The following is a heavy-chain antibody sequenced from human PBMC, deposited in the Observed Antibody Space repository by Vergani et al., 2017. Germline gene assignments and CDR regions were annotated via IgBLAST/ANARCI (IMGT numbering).Heavy chain of an antibody. CDR2: INHSGST. J-gene: IGHJ6*02. D-gene: IGHD1-26*01. CDR3: ARERREGGNYEGYYYYGMDV. CDR1: GGSFSGYY. Sequence: QVQLQQWGPGLLKPSETLSLTCAVYGGSFSGYYWSWIRQPPGKGLEWIGEINHSGSTNYNPSLKSRVTISVDTSKNQFSLKLSSVTAADTAVYYCARERREGGNYEGYYYYGMDVWGQGTTVTVSS. V-gene: IGHV4-34*01.